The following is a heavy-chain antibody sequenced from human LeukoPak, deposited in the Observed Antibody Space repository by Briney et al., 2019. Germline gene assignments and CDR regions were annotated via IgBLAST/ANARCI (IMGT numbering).Heavy chain of an antibody. CDR3: ATFGLYYYDSSGYPKEEIDY. D-gene: IGHD3-22*01. Sequence: ASVKVSCKVSGYTLTELSMHWVRQAPGKGLEWTGGFDPEDGETIYAQKLQGRVTMTEDTSTDTAYMELSSLRSEDTAVYYCATFGLYYYDSSGYPKEEIDYWGQGTLVTVSS. V-gene: IGHV1-24*01. CDR1: GYTLTELS. CDR2: FDPEDGET. J-gene: IGHJ4*02.